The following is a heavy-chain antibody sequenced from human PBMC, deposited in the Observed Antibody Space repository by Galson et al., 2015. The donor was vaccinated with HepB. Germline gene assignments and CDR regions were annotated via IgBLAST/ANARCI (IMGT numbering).Heavy chain of an antibody. Sequence: SLRLSCASSGFTFGDYAMHWVRQAPGKGLEWVASIRPETYGGNTEYAASVKGRFTIFRDDSNSIAYLQMNSLKIADTAVYYCTRDLGYYYGSGSDFWGQGTLVTVSS. J-gene: IGHJ4*02. CDR3: TRDLGYYYGSGSDF. V-gene: IGHV3-49*04. D-gene: IGHD3-10*01. CDR1: GFTFGDYA. CDR2: IRPETYGGNT.